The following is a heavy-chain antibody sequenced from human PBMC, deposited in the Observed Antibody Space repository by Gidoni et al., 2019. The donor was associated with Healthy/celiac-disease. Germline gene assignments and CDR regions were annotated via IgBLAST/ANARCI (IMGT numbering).Heavy chain of an antibody. CDR3: TTDSSSWPIRYYYYGMDV. J-gene: IGHJ6*02. V-gene: IGHV3-15*07. CDR1: GFTFSNAW. CDR2: IKSKTEGGTT. Sequence: EVQLVESEGGLVKLGGSLRLSCTASGFTFSNAWMNWVRQAPGKGLEWVGRIKSKTEGGTTDYAAPVKGRFTISRDDSKNTLYLQMNSLKTEDTAVYYCTTDSSSWPIRYYYYGMDVWGQGTTVTVSS. D-gene: IGHD6-13*01.